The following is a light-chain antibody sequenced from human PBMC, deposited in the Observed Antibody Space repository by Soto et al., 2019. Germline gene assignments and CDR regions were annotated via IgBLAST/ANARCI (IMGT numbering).Light chain of an antibody. CDR2: GAS. V-gene: IGKV3-15*01. J-gene: IGKJ2*01. Sequence: EVVLTQSPATLSLSPGERATLSCRASQSVNVNLAWHQQKPGQPPRLLIYGASTRAAGVPARFTGSGSGTEFTLTISSLQSDDFAVYYCQQYNHWHPYTFGQGTKLEIK. CDR3: QQYNHWHPYT. CDR1: QSVNVN.